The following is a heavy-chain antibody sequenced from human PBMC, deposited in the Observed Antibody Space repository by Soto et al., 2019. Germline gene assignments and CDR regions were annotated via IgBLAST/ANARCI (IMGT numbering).Heavy chain of an antibody. CDR2: IIPVFGS. Sequence: SVKVSCKASGGTFSNYAINWVRQAPGQGLQWMGGIIPVFGSRYAQKFQGRVTITADESMTTAYMELRSLTSEDTAVYYCARGGTGYYYGMDLWGQGSTVTVSS. V-gene: IGHV1-69*13. J-gene: IGHJ6*02. D-gene: IGHD1-1*01. CDR3: ARGGTGYYYGMDL. CDR1: GGTFSNYA.